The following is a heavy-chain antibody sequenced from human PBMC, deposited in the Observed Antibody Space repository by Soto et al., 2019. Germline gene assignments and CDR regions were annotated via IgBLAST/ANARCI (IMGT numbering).Heavy chain of an antibody. CDR3: ARDEGGYDILTGYYRAHHFDY. CDR1: GYTFTHFY. V-gene: IGHV1-18*01. J-gene: IGHJ4*02. D-gene: IGHD3-9*01. CDR2: ISPHNFNT. Sequence: QVQLEQSGAEVKKPGDSVKVSCKASGYTFTHFYITWVRQAPGQGLEWMGAISPHNFNTNYAQKFRGRVTLTKEKSTNTPYMALRSRPSDDPAVYYCARDEGGYDILTGYYRAHHFDYWGQGVPVTVSS.